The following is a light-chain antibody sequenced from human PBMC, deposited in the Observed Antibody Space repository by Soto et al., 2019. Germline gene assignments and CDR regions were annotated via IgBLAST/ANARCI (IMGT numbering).Light chain of an antibody. CDR2: GAS. J-gene: IGKJ1*01. V-gene: IGKV3-15*01. CDR1: QSVISN. Sequence: IVVTQSPATGAVSPGERGARSCRGSQSVISNLAWYQQKPGQAPRLLIYGASTRATGIPDRFSGSGSGTDFTLNIPRLEPEDSAVYYCLQHSGTSPKTFGQGTKVDIK. CDR3: LQHSGTSPKT.